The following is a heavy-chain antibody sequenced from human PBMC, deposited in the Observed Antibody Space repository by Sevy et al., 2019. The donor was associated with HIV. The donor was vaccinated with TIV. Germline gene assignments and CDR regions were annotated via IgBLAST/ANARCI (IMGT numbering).Heavy chain of an antibody. D-gene: IGHD1-1*01. CDR2: IRYDGSNK. CDR3: AKDEGELEYYYYYGMDV. Sequence: GGSLRLSCAASGFTFSSYGIHWVRQAPGKGLEWVAFIRYDGSNKYYADSVKGRFTISRDNSKNTLYLQMNSLRAEDTAVYYCAKDEGELEYYYYYGMDVWGQGTTVTVSS. V-gene: IGHV3-30*02. CDR1: GFTFSSYG. J-gene: IGHJ6*02.